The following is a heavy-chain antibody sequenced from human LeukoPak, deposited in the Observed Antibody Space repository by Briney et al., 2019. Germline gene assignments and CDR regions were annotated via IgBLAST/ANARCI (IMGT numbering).Heavy chain of an antibody. D-gene: IGHD3-9*01. CDR2: ITGSDDIT. J-gene: IGHJ4*02. CDR1: GFIFSNYA. Sequence: GGSLRLSCAASGFIFSNYAMSWARQAPGKGLEWVSAITGSDDITYYADSVKGRFTISRDNSKNTLYLQVNSLRAEDTAIYYCAKWGDYDILTGYYDSDYWGQGTLVTVSS. V-gene: IGHV3-23*01. CDR3: AKWGDYDILTGYYDSDY.